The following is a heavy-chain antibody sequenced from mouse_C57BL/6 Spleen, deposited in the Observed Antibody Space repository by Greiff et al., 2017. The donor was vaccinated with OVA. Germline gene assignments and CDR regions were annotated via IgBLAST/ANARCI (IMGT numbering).Heavy chain of an antibody. CDR1: GYTFTSYG. V-gene: IGHV1-81*01. CDR3: ARISNYGWFAY. Sequence: QVQLKQSGAELARPGASVKLSCKASGYTFTSYGISWVKQRTGQGLEWIGEIYPRSGNTYYNEKFKGKATLTADKSSSTAYMELRSLTSEDSAVYFCARISNYGWFAYWGQGTLVTVSA. J-gene: IGHJ3*01. CDR2: IYPRSGNT. D-gene: IGHD2-5*01.